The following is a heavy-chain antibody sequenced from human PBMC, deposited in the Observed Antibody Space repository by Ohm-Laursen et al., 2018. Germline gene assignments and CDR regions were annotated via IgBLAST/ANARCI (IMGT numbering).Heavy chain of an antibody. J-gene: IGHJ4*02. Sequence: SLRLSCAASGFTVTSNYMSWVRQAPGKGLEWVSYISSSGSTIHYADSVKSRFTISRDNAKNSLYLQMNSLRAEDTAVYHCARDPVRGLTDYWGQGTLVTVSS. D-gene: IGHD3-16*01. CDR1: GFTVTSNY. CDR2: ISSSGSTI. V-gene: IGHV3-11*04. CDR3: ARDPVRGLTDY.